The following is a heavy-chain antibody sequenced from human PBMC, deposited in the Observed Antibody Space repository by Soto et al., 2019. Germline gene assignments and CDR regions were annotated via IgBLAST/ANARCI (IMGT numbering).Heavy chain of an antibody. CDR2: ITAYNSNT. V-gene: IGHV1-18*01. CDR3: AREWCSNTGCAGVDY. CDR1: GYTFTDYV. Sequence: GASVKVSCKASGYTFTDYVISWVRQAPGQGFEWMGWITAYNSNTKYAQKFQGRVTMTTDTSTSTVYMDLRSLTSDDTAVYYCAREWCSNTGCAGVDYWGQGTLVTSPQ. J-gene: IGHJ4*02. D-gene: IGHD2-2*01.